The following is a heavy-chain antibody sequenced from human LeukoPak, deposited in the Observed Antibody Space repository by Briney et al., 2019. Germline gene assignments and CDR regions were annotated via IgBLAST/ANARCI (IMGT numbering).Heavy chain of an antibody. J-gene: IGHJ4*02. V-gene: IGHV1-18*01. Sequence: ASVKVSCKASGYTFTGYGISWVRQAPGQGLEWMGWINTYNGNTNYAQKLQGRVTMTTDTSTSTADMELRSLRSDDTAVYYCARDPHEFSSGWSHFEYWGQGTLVTVSS. CDR2: INTYNGNT. D-gene: IGHD6-19*01. CDR3: ARDPHEFSSGWSHFEY. CDR1: GYTFTGYG.